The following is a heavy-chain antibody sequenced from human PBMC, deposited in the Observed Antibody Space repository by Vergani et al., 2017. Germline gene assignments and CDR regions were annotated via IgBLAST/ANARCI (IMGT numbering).Heavy chain of an antibody. CDR3: AVLKGPRTLGNEDCSTTRCYGEYFQH. D-gene: IGHD2-2*01. CDR1: ELTLSGSA. CDR2: IRSKRNNYAT. Sequence: EVQLVESGGGLVQPGGSLKLSCAASELTLSGSAIYWVRQASGRGLEWVGLIRSKRNNYATAYAASVEGRFTVSRDDSENTAYLQMNNLKTEDTAVYYCAVLKGPRTLGNEDCSTTRCYGEYFQHWGQGTLVTVSS. J-gene: IGHJ1*01. V-gene: IGHV3-73*02.